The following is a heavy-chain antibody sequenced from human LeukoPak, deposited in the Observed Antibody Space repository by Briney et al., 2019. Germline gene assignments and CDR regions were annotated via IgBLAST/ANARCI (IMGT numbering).Heavy chain of an antibody. Sequence: PGGSLRLSCAASGFTFSSYWMNWARRAPGKGLEWVASINHNGNVNYYVDSVKGRFTISRDNAKNSLYLQMSNLRAEDTAVYYCARSKVTVTFDYWGQGTLVTVSS. CDR1: GFTFSSYW. J-gene: IGHJ4*02. D-gene: IGHD4-17*01. V-gene: IGHV3-7*03. CDR2: INHNGNVN. CDR3: ARSKVTVTFDY.